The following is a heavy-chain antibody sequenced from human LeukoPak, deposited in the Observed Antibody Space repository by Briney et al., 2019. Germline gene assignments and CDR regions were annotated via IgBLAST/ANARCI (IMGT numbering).Heavy chain of an antibody. Sequence: GGSLRLSCAASGFTFSDYSMNWVGQAQGKGREGVSYISSSSSTIYYADSVKGRFTTSRDNAKNSLYLQMSSLRAEDTAVYYCARDRWLQYFDYWGQGTLVTVSS. CDR1: GFTFSDYS. J-gene: IGHJ4*02. D-gene: IGHD5-24*01. V-gene: IGHV3-48*04. CDR2: ISSSSSTI. CDR3: ARDRWLQYFDY.